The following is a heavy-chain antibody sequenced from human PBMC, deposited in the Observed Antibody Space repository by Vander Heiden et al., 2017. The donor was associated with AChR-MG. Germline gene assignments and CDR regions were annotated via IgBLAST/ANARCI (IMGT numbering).Heavy chain of an antibody. Sequence: QVQLVQSGAEVKKPGASVKVSCKASGYTFTGYYLPGVRQAPGQGLEWMGWINPNSGGTNYAQKFQGRVTMTRYTSISTAYMELSRLRSDDTAVYYCARGGRVKRGGTTHYYYGMDVWGQGTTVTVSS. CDR2: INPNSGGT. D-gene: IGHD3-16*01. J-gene: IGHJ6*02. V-gene: IGHV1-2*02. CDR3: ARGGRVKRGGTTHYYYGMDV. CDR1: GYTFTGYY.